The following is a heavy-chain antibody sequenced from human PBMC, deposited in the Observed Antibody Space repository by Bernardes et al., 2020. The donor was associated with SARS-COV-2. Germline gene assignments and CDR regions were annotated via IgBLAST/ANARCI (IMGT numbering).Heavy chain of an antibody. CDR3: ARVFLRGVNPWFDT. Sequence: SEPLSLTCTVSNDSIPNYYWSWIRQPPGKGLEWIAYMYHTGSTHYNPSLKSRVTTSVETSKNQFSLKLSSVTAADTAVYYCARVFLRGVNPWFDTWGQGILVTVSS. CDR1: NDSIPNYY. J-gene: IGHJ5*02. CDR2: MYHTGST. D-gene: IGHD3-10*01. V-gene: IGHV4-59*01.